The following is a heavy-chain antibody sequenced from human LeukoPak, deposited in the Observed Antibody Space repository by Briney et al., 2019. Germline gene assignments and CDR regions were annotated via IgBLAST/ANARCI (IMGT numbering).Heavy chain of an antibody. CDR1: GFTVSSNY. CDR3: AREGVVLSNAFDI. V-gene: IGHV3-53*01. J-gene: IGHJ3*02. D-gene: IGHD2-8*02. Sequence: GGSLRLSCAASGFTVSSNYMSWVRQAPGKGLEWVSVIYSGGSTYYADSVKGRFTISRDNSKNTLYLQMNSLRAEDTAVYYCAREGVVLSNAFDIWGRGTMVTVSS. CDR2: IYSGGST.